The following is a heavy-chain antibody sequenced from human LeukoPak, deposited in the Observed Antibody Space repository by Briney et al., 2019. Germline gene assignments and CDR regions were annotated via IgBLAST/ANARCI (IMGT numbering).Heavy chain of an antibody. CDR3: ARDHGSAYYRAPRH. V-gene: IGHV1-46*01. CDR2: INPSGGST. J-gene: IGHJ4*02. CDR1: GYIFTNYY. D-gene: IGHD3-10*01. Sequence: GASVKVSCKASGYIFTNYYMHWVRQAPGQGLEWMGTINPSGGSTTYAQKSQGRVTMTRDTSTSTVYMELSSLRSEDTAVYYCARDHGSAYYRAPRHWGQGTLVTVSS.